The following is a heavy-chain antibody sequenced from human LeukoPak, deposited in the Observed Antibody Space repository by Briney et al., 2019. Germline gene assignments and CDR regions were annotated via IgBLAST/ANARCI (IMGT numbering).Heavy chain of an antibody. CDR1: EFSPSSYG. CDR2: IWYDGSNK. V-gene: IGHV3-33*01. D-gene: IGHD2-2*01. Sequence: PGRSLRLSCAASEFSPSSYGMQWVRQAPGKGLEWVSVIWYDGSNKYYADSVKGRFTISRDNSKNTLYLQMNSLRAEDTAVYYCATAGHCSSTNCYAFHIWGQGTMVTVSS. CDR3: ATAGHCSSTNCYAFHI. J-gene: IGHJ3*02.